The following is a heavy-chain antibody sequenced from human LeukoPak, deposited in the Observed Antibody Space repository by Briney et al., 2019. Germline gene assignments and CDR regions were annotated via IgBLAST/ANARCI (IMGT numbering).Heavy chain of an antibody. CDR3: AKALRFLDYFDY. J-gene: IGHJ4*02. CDR1: GFTFSSYA. V-gene: IGHV3-23*01. CDR2: IIGSGDNT. D-gene: IGHD3-3*01. Sequence: GGSLRLSCAASGFTFSSYAMSWVRQAPGKGLEWVSGIIGSGDNTYYADSVKGRFTISRDNSKNTLYLQMNSLRAEDTAVYYCAKALRFLDYFDYWGQGTLVTVSS.